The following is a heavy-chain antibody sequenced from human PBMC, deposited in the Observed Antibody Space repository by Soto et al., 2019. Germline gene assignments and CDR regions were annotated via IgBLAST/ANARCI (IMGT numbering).Heavy chain of an antibody. Sequence: QVQLQQSGPGLVKPSQTLSLTCAISGDSVSSNSTAWNWIRQSPSRGLEWLGRTYYRSKYYNDYAVSVKSRITINTDTAKNQFPLQLNSVTPEDTAVYYCARGPIGVTGTGVFDSWGQGTLVTVSS. J-gene: IGHJ4*02. CDR1: GDSVSSNSTA. D-gene: IGHD6-19*01. CDR3: ARGPIGVTGTGVFDS. V-gene: IGHV6-1*01. CDR2: TYYRSKYYN.